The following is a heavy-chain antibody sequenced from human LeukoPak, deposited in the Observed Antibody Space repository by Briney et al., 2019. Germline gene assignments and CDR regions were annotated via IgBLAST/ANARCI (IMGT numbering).Heavy chain of an antibody. J-gene: IGHJ4*02. CDR2: ISGSGGGT. CDR3: AKRGVVIRVILVGFHKEAYYFDS. D-gene: IGHD3-22*01. CDR1: GITLSNYG. Sequence: PGGSLRLSCAVSGITLSNYGMSSVRQAPGKGLEWVAGISGSGGGTNYADSVKGRFTISRDNPKNTLYLQMKSLRAEDTAVYFCAKRGVVIRVILVGFHKEAYYFDSWGQGALVTVSS. V-gene: IGHV3-23*01.